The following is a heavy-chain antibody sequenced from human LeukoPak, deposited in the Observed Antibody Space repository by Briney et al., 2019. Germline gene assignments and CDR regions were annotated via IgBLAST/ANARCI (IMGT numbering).Heavy chain of an antibody. CDR3: ASRIAVAGNYYYYGMDV. D-gene: IGHD6-19*01. CDR2: IIPILGTA. Sequence: GASVKVSCKASGGTFSSYAISWVRQAPGQGLEWMGGIIPILGTANYAQKFQGRVTITADESTSTAYMELSSLRSEDTAVYYCASRIAVAGNYYYYGMDVWGQGTTVTVSS. J-gene: IGHJ6*02. CDR1: GGTFSSYA. V-gene: IGHV1-69*13.